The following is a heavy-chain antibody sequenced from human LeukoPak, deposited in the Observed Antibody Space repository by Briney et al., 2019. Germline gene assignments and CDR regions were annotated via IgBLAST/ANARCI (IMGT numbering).Heavy chain of an antibody. J-gene: IGHJ4*02. V-gene: IGHV3-23*01. CDR2: ISGSGGST. CDR1: GFTFSSYA. CDR3: AKGGGSYYYDSSGL. Sequence: GGSLRLSCAASGFTFSSYAMSWVRQAPRKGLEWVSAISGSGGSTYYADSVKGRFTISRDNSKNTLYLQMNSLRAEDTAVYYCAKGGGSYYYDSSGLWGQGTLVTVSS. D-gene: IGHD3-22*01.